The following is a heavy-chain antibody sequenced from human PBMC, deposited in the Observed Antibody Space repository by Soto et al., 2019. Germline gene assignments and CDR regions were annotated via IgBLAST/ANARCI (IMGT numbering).Heavy chain of an antibody. V-gene: IGHV1-58*01. D-gene: IGHD4-17*01. CDR1: GFTFTSSA. CDR2: IVVGSGNT. Sequence: VKVSCKASGFTFTSSAVQWVRQARGQRLEWIGWIVVGSGNTNYAQKFQERVTITRDMSTSTAYMELSSLRSEDTAVYYCAANTYGDLYYFDYWGQGTLVTVSS. J-gene: IGHJ4*02. CDR3: AANTYGDLYYFDY.